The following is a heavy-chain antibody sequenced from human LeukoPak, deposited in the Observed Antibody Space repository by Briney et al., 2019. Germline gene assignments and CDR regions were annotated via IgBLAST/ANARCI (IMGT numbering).Heavy chain of an antibody. Sequence: GGSLRLSCAVFGSGFPFSNAWMSWVRQAPGKGLEWVGRIRSNSDGGTIDYAAPVKGRFALSRDDSKNTLYLQMNSLQTEDTAVYYCATDFYDTTWGQGTLVTVSS. D-gene: IGHD3-22*01. CDR3: ATDFYDTT. CDR1: GFPFSNAW. CDR2: IRSNSDGGTI. J-gene: IGHJ5*02. V-gene: IGHV3-15*01.